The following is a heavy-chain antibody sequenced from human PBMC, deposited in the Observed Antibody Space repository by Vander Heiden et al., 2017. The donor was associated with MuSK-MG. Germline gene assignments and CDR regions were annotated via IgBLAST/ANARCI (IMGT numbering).Heavy chain of an antibody. Sequence: VQLVESGGGVVQPGRSLRLSCAASGFTFSSYAMHWVRQAPGKGLEWVAVISYDGSNKYYADSVKGRFTISRDNSKNTLYLQMNSLRAEDTAVYYCARAEVPGIQLWSSFDYWGQGTLVTVSS. CDR1: GFTFSSYA. CDR3: ARAEVPGIQLWSSFDY. J-gene: IGHJ4*02. V-gene: IGHV3-30*04. D-gene: IGHD5-18*01. CDR2: ISYDGSNK.